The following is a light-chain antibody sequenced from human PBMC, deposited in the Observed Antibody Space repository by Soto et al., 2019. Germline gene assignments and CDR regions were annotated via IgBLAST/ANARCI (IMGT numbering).Light chain of an antibody. CDR2: GAS. CDR1: QIVSSSS. Sequence: EIVMTQSPDTLSSSPWERASLSCRASQIVSSSSLAWYQQKPGQAPRLLMYGASSRATGIPDRFSGSGSGTDFTLTISRLESEDFAVYYCQHYAGSPITFGQGTRLEIK. CDR3: QHYAGSPIT. V-gene: IGKV3-20*01. J-gene: IGKJ5*01.